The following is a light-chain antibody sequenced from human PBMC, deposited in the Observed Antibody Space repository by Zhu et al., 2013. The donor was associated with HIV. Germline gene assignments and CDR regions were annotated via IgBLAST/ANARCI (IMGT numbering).Light chain of an antibody. CDR1: SSDVGGYNY. CDR3: AAWDDSLSGHVI. J-gene: IGLJ2*01. Sequence: QSALTQPPSASGSPGQSVTISCTGTSSDVGGYNYVSWYQQHPGKAPKLMIYEVSKRPSGVPDRFSGSKSGNTASLTISGLRSRMRLDYSCAAWDDSLSGHVIFGGGTKLTV. V-gene: IGLV2-8*01. CDR2: EVS.